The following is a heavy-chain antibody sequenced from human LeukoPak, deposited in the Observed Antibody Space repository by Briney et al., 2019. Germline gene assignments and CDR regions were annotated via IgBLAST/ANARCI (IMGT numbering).Heavy chain of an antibody. CDR2: IYYSGST. D-gene: IGHD3-10*01. Sequence: PSETLFLTCTVSGGSISSGDYYWSWIRQPPGKGLEWIGYIYYSGSTYYNPSLKSRVTISVDTSKNQFSLKLSSVTAADTAVYYCARASYGSGSYQPFDPWGQGTLVTVSS. V-gene: IGHV4-30-4*01. CDR3: ARASYGSGSYQPFDP. CDR1: GGSISSGDYY. J-gene: IGHJ5*02.